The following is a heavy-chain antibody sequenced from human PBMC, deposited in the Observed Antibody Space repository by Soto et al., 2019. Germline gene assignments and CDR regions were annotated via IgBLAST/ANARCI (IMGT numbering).Heavy chain of an antibody. V-gene: IGHV4-34*01. CDR1: GGSFSVYS. J-gene: IGHJ5*02. CDR2: INHSGIT. D-gene: IGHD7-27*01. CDR3: ARDNHPWAAIPVRKLKTNWWFDP. Sequence: PSETLSLNFAVYGGSFSVYSWSWIRQPPVKGLEWIGDINHSGITHYNPSLESRVSMSVDSSKNQFSLKLNSVTAADTAVYYCARDNHPWAAIPVRKLKTNWWFDPSGQVTLVTVCS.